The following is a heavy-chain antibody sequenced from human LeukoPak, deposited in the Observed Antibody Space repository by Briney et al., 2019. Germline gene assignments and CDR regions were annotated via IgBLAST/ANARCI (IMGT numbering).Heavy chain of an antibody. V-gene: IGHV1-2*02. CDR2: INPNSGGA. CDR1: GYTXTGYH. Sequence: GASVKVSCKASGYTXTGYHIHWVRQAPGEGLEWMGWINPNSGGANSAQKYLGRVSMTRDTSISTVYMDLTSLRSDDTAVYYCARDSGSSGWDPTSFLDYWGRGTLVTVSS. CDR3: ARDSGSSGWDPTSFLDY. D-gene: IGHD6-19*01. J-gene: IGHJ4*02.